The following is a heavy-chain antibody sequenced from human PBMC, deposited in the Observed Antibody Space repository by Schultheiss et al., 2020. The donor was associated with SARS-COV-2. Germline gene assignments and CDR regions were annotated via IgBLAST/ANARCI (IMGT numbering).Heavy chain of an antibody. V-gene: IGHV4-34*01. Sequence: SQTLSLTCAVYGGSFSGYYWSWIRQPPGKGLEWIGEINHSGSTNYNPSLKSRVTISVDTSKNQFSLKLSSVTAADTAVYYCARRGYCSGGSCYWGESPQHWGQGTLVTVSS. CDR2: INHSGST. J-gene: IGHJ1*01. CDR3: ARRGYCSGGSCYWGESPQH. D-gene: IGHD2-15*01. CDR1: GGSFSGYY.